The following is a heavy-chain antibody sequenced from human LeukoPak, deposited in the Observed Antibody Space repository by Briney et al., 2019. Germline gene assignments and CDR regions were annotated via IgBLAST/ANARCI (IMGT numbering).Heavy chain of an antibody. V-gene: IGHV3-23*01. CDR2: ITDSGGTT. D-gene: IGHD3-10*01. CDR3: AKVPYSDYGAGRPPFMDV. Sequence: GGSLRLSCAASGFTFSNYAMRWVRQAPGKGLEWVSTITDSGGTTYYADYVKGRFTISRDNSKDTLYLQMNSLRDEDTVVYYCAKVPYSDYGAGRPPFMDVWGHGTTVAISS. J-gene: IGHJ6*02. CDR1: GFTFSNYA.